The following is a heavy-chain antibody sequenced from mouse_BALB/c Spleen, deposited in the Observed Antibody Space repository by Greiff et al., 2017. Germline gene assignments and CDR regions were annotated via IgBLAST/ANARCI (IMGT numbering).Heavy chain of an antibody. J-gene: IGHJ4*01. V-gene: IGHV5-4*02. Sequence: DVKLVESGGGLVKPGGSLKLSCAASGFTFSDYYMYWVRQTPEKRLEWVATISDGGSYTYYPDSVKGRFTISRDNAKNNLYLQMSSLKSEDTAMYYCARDSYDVRAMDYWGQGTSVTVSS. CDR3: ARDSYDVRAMDY. CDR1: GFTFSDYY. D-gene: IGHD1-1*01. CDR2: ISDGGSYT.